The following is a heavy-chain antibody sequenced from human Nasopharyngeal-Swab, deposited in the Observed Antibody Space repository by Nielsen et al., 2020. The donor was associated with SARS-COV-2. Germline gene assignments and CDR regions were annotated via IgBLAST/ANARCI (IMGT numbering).Heavy chain of an antibody. J-gene: IGHJ4*02. V-gene: IGHV3-73*01. CDR3: TTDFYFDY. Sequence: GESLKISCAASGFIFTASAIHWVRQASGKGLEWVGRIGDKDHNYATTYGASVQGRFTISRDDSKNTAFLQMDSLKTEDTALYYCTTDFYFDYWGQGTLVTVSS. CDR1: GFIFTASA. CDR2: IGDKDHNYAT.